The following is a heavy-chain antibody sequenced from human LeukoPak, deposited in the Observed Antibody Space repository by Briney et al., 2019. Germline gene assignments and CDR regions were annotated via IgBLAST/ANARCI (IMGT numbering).Heavy chain of an antibody. J-gene: IGHJ4*02. CDR2: INQDGSEK. CDR1: GFTFSSYW. Sequence: AGGSLRLSCAASGFTFSSYWMSWVRQAPGKGLEGVANINQDGSEKYYIDSVKGRFTISRDNAKNSLYLQMNTLRAEDTAVYYCARVYDNYFDYWGQGTLVTVSS. V-gene: IGHV3-7*04. CDR3: ARVYDNYFDY. D-gene: IGHD3-16*01.